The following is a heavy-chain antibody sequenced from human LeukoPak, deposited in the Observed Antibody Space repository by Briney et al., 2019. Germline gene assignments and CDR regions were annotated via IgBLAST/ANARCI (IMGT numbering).Heavy chain of an antibody. CDR2: ISTYNGNT. CDR1: GYTFTSYG. CDR3: ARSYSSSWHLDFDY. J-gene: IGHJ4*02. V-gene: IGHV1-18*01. D-gene: IGHD6-13*01. Sequence: ASVKVSCKASGYTFTSYGISWVRQAPGQGLEWMGWISTYNGNTNYAQKLQGRVTMTTDTSTSTAYMELRSLRSDDTAVYYCARSYSSSWHLDFDYWGQGTLVTVSS.